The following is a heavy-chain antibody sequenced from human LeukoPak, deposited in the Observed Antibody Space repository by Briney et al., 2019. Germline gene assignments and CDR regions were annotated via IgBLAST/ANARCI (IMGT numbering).Heavy chain of an antibody. Sequence: PGGSLRLSCAASGFTFSDYYMSWIRQAPGKGLECVSYISSSGSTIYYADSVKGRFTISRDNAKNSLYLQMNSLRAEDTAVYYCARDKYPYCSGGSCYGAHYWGQGTLVTVSS. D-gene: IGHD2-15*01. CDR1: GFTFSDYY. V-gene: IGHV3-11*04. CDR2: ISSSGSTI. CDR3: ARDKYPYCSGGSCYGAHY. J-gene: IGHJ4*02.